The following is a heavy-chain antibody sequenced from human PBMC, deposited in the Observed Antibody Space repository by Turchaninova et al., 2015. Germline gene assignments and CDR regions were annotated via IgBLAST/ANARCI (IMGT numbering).Heavy chain of an antibody. CDR1: VGSISSGDYY. CDR3: ASRIVGATTIDY. D-gene: IGHD1-26*01. J-gene: IGHJ4*02. V-gene: IGHV4-30-4*01. CDR2: IYYSGST. Sequence: QVQLPESGPGLLQPSPTLSHTGTAAVGSISSGDYYWMWIRQPPGKGLEWIGYIYYSGSTYYNPSLKSRVTISVDTSKNQFSLKLSSVTAADTAVYYCASRIVGATTIDYWGQGTLVTVSS.